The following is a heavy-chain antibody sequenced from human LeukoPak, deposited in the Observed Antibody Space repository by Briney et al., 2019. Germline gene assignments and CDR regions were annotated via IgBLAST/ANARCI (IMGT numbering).Heavy chain of an antibody. CDR1: GFTFSSYR. D-gene: IGHD3-9*01. V-gene: IGHV3-33*01. CDR3: ARSTSSEYDIYHFDY. CDR2: IWYDGNNK. Sequence: GRSLSLSCAASGFTFSSYRMHWVRQAPGKGLEWVAVIWYDGNNKYYADSVKGRFTISRDNSKNTLYLQMNSLRAEDTAVYYCARSTSSEYDIYHFDYWSQGSLVTVSS. J-gene: IGHJ4*02.